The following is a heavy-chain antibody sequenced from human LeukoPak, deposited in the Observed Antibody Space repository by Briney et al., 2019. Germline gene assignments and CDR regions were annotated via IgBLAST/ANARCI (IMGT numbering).Heavy chain of an antibody. D-gene: IGHD5-18*01. V-gene: IGHV4-39*07. CDR3: AAGYSYDFFDY. CDR1: GGSISSSSYY. J-gene: IGHJ4*02. CDR2: FYYSGST. Sequence: PSETLSLTCTVSGGSISSSSYYWGWIRQPPGKGLEWIGSFYYSGSTFYNPSLKSRVTISIDTSKNQFSLKLISVTAADTAVYYCAAGYSYDFFDYWGQGTLVTVSS.